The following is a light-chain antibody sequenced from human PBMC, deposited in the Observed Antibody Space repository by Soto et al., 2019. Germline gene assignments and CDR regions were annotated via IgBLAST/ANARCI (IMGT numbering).Light chain of an antibody. CDR3: SRWYDSLSGVV. CDR1: NSNIGSNY. J-gene: IGLJ2*01. CDR2: TNN. V-gene: IGLV1-47*01. Sequence: QSALTQPPSASGTPGQRITISCSGSNSNIGSNYVHWYQQIPGTAPKLLMYTNNQRPSWVPDRFSASKSCTSAALAISALRSDEEAEYYCSRWYDSLSGVVFGGGTKLTVL.